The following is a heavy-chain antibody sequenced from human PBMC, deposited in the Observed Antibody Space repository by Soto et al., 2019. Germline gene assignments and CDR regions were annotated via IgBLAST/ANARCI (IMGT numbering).Heavy chain of an antibody. CDR2: ISGSGGRR. CDR3: AVIGNSGYASHPEDY. V-gene: IGHV3-23*01. D-gene: IGHD5-12*01. Sequence: GGSLRLSCAASGFTFSSSAMIWVRQGPGKGLEWVAGISGSGGRRDYADSVKGRFTISRDNSKDTVYLQMNSLRVEDTAVYYCAVIGNSGYASHPEDYWGQGT. J-gene: IGHJ4*02. CDR1: GFTFSSSA.